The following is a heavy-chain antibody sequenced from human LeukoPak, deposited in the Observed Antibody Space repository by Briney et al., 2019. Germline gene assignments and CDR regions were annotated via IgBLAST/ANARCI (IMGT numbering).Heavy chain of an antibody. V-gene: IGHV4-59*01. CDR1: GGSISSYY. CDR2: IYYSGST. D-gene: IGHD6-19*01. CDR3: ARDRGDSSGWYEDY. J-gene: IGHJ4*02. Sequence: SETLSLTCAVSGGSISSYYWSWIRQPPGKGLEWIGYIYYSGSTNYNPSLKSRVTISVDTSKNQFSLKLSSVTAADTAVYHCARDRGDSSGWYEDYWGQGTLVTVSS.